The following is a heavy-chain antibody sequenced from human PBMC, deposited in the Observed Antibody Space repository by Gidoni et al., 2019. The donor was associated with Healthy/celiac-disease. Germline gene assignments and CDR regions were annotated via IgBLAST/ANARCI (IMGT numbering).Heavy chain of an antibody. V-gene: IGHV3-30*18. CDR3: AKALAEMATIGPLNY. D-gene: IGHD5-12*01. Sequence: SYGMHWVRQAPGKGLEWVAVISYDGSNKYYADSVKGRFTISRDNSKNTLYLQMNSLRAEDTAVYYCAKALAEMATIGPLNYWGQGTLVTVSS. J-gene: IGHJ4*02. CDR2: ISYDGSNK. CDR1: SYG.